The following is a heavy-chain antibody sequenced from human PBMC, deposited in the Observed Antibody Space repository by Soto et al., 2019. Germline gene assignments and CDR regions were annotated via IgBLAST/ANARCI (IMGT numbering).Heavy chain of an antibody. J-gene: IGHJ4*02. V-gene: IGHV1-3*01. CDR2: INAGNGNT. CDR1: GSTFTSYA. Sequence: ASLNVSCTAAGSTFTSYAMHWVRKAPGQRLEWMGWINAGNGNTKYSQKFQGRVTITRDTSASTAYMELSSLRSEDTAVYYCARDPLDSSGYKYYFDYWGQGTLVTGSS. D-gene: IGHD3-22*01. CDR3: ARDPLDSSGYKYYFDY.